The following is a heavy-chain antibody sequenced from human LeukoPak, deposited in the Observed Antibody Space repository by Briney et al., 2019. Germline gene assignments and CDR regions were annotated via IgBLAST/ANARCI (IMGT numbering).Heavy chain of an antibody. CDR3: ASSYNYDYFDY. CDR1: GGSISSGDYY. D-gene: IGHD5-24*01. CDR2: IYYSGST. V-gene: IGHV4-30-4*01. Sequence: SETLSLTCTVSGGSISSGDYYWSWIRQPPGKGLEWIGYIYYSGSTYYNPSLKSRVTISVDTSKNQFSPKLSSVTAADTAVYYCASSYNYDYFDYWGQGTLVTVSS. J-gene: IGHJ4*02.